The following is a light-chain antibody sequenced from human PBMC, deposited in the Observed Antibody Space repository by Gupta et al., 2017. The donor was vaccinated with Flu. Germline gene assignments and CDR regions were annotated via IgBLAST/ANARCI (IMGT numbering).Light chain of an antibody. CDR2: DTD. Sequence: TLSGGLTSVSVSTANFPDWYRQPPGQAPRTLIYDTDNRAAGVGDRFSGSVVGNKAALTITGVQADDESDYFCILFVEPGTWLFGGGTEVTVL. V-gene: IGLV8-61*01. CDR1: SVSVSTANF. CDR3: ILFVEPGTWL. J-gene: IGLJ2*01.